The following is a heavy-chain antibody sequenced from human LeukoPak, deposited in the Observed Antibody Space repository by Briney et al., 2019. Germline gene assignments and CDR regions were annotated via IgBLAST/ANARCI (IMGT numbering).Heavy chain of an antibody. CDR1: GFTFSSYG. J-gene: IGHJ4*02. V-gene: IGHV3-30*02. D-gene: IGHD6-13*01. Sequence: GGSLRLSCAASGFTFSSYGMHWVRQAPGKGLEWVAFIRYDGSNKYYADSVKGRFTISRDNSKNTLYLQMNSLRAEDTAVYYCAKDSIAAAGTTPVDYWGQGTLVTVSS. CDR2: IRYDGSNK. CDR3: AKDSIAAAGTTPVDY.